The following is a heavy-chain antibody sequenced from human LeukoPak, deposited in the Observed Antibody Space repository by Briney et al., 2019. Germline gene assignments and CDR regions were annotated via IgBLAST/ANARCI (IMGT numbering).Heavy chain of an antibody. CDR1: GFTFSSYG. Sequence: QPGRSLRLSCAASGFTFSSYGMHWVRQAPGKGLGWVAVIWYDGSNKYYADSVKGRFTISRDNSKNTLYLQMNSLRAEDTAVYYCARGGSGSFPFDPWGQGTLVTVSS. CDR3: ARGGSGSFPFDP. D-gene: IGHD3-10*01. CDR2: IWYDGSNK. J-gene: IGHJ5*02. V-gene: IGHV3-33*01.